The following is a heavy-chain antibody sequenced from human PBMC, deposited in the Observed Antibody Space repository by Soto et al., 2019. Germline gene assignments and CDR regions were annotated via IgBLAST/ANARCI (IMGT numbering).Heavy chain of an antibody. Sequence: QVQLVQSGAEVKKPGSSVKVSCKASGGTFSSYAIRWMRQAPGQGLEWMGGIIPISGTANYAQKFQGRVTITADESTSRAYMELSSLRSEDTAVYYCARSQGSSTSLEIYYYYYYGMDVWGQGTTVTVSS. CDR3: ARSQGSSTSLEIYYYYYYGMDV. J-gene: IGHJ6*02. D-gene: IGHD2-2*01. CDR2: IIPISGTA. CDR1: GGTFSSYA. V-gene: IGHV1-69*01.